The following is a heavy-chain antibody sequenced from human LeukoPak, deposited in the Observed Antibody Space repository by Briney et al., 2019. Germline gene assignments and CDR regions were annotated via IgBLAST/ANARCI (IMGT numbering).Heavy chain of an antibody. Sequence: PGGSLRLSCAASGFTFSSYAMHWVRQAPGKGLEYVSAISSNGGSTYYANSVKGRFTISRDNSKNTLYLQMGSLRAEDMAVYYCARAPYVDKAMDYWGQGTLVTVSS. V-gene: IGHV3-64*01. CDR2: ISSNGGST. J-gene: IGHJ4*02. CDR1: GFTFSSYA. CDR3: ARAPYVDKAMDY. D-gene: IGHD5-18*01.